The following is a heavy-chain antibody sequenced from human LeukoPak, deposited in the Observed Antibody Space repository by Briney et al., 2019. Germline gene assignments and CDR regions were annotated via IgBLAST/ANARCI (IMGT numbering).Heavy chain of an antibody. CDR2: ISSSSSYI. V-gene: IGHV3-21*01. Sequence: GGSLGLSCAASGFTFSSYSMNWVRQAPGKGLEWVSSISSSSSYIYYADSVKGRFTISRDNAKNSLYLQMNSLRAEDTAVYYCAIPSWTTVTGVDYWGQGTLVTVSS. CDR3: AIPSWTTVTGVDY. J-gene: IGHJ4*02. CDR1: GFTFSSYS. D-gene: IGHD4-17*01.